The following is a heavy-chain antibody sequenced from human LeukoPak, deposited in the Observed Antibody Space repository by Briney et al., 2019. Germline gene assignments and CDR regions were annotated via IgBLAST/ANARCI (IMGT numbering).Heavy chain of an antibody. D-gene: IGHD2-2*01. J-gene: IGHJ4*02. V-gene: IGHV3-23*01. CDR2: ISGSGGST. CDR3: AKGDIAVVTVVNDY. Sequence: GGSLRLSCAVSGFSSSNYALTWVRQAPGKGLDWVSGISGSGGSTYYADSVKGRFTISRDNSKNTLFLQMNSLRAEDTAVYYCAKGDIAVVTVVNDYWVQGTLVTVSS. CDR1: GFSSSNYA.